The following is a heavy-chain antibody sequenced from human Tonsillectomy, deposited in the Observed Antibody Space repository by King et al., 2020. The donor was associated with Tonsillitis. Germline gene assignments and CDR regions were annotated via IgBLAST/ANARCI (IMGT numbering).Heavy chain of an antibody. CDR1: GGSISSSSYY. CDR2: IYYSGSP. J-gene: IGHJ4*02. V-gene: IGHV4-39*01. D-gene: IGHD2/OR15-2a*01. CDR3: ARHDQLLCFDY. Sequence: QLQESGPGLVKPSETLSLTCTVSGGSISSSSYYWGWIRQPPGKGLEWIGSIYYSGSPYYNPSLKSRVTISVDTAKNQFSLKLSSVTAADTAVYYCARHDQLLCFDYWGQGTLVTVSS.